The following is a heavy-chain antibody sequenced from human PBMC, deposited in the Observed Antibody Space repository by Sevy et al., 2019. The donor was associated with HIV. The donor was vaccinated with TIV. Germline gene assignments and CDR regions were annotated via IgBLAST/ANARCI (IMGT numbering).Heavy chain of an antibody. Sequence: ASVKVSCKASGGTFSSYAISWVRQAPGQGLEWMGGIIPIFGTANYAQKFQGSVTITADESTSTADMELSSLRSEDTAVYYCARGGGIAQHYYYYYMDVWGKGTTVTVSS. V-gene: IGHV1-69*13. D-gene: IGHD6-13*01. CDR1: GGTFSSYA. J-gene: IGHJ6*03. CDR3: ARGGGIAQHYYYYYMDV. CDR2: IIPIFGTA.